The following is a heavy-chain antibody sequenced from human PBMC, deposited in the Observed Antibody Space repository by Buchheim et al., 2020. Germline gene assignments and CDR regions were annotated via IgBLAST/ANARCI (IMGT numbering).Heavy chain of an antibody. CDR1: GFTFTSYW. CDR3: ARALVGDGYSSGY. D-gene: IGHD5-24*01. CDR2: INQDGTAT. Sequence: EVQLVESGGGLVQPGGSLRLSCAASGFTFTSYWMSWVRQAPGKGLEWVANINQDGTATDYVDSVKGRFTISRDNAKDSLFLQMNSLRAEDTAVYYWARALVGDGYSSGYWGQGTL. V-gene: IGHV3-7*01. J-gene: IGHJ4*02.